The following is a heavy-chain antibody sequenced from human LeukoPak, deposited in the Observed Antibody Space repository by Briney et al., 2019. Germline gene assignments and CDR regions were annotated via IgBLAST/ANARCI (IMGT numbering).Heavy chain of an antibody. V-gene: IGHV3-23*01. CDR2: ISGSGGST. CDR1: GFTFSSYA. D-gene: IGHD3-3*01. J-gene: IGHJ4*02. CDR3: AKDRLVWDFWSGYPEYYFDY. Sequence: GGSLRLSCAASGFTFSSYAMSWVRQAPGKGLEWVSAISGSGGSTYYADSVKGRFTISRDNSKNTLYLQMNSLRAEDTAVYYCAKDRLVWDFWSGYPEYYFDYWGQGTLVTVSS.